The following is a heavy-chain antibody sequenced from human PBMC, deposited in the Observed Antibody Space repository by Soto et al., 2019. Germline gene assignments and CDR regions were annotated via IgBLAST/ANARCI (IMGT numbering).Heavy chain of an antibody. V-gene: IGHV1-2*02. CDR1: GYTFTDYY. J-gene: IGHJ5*02. Sequence: QVQLVQSGAEVKKPGASVYVSCKASGYTFTDYYVHWVRQAPGQGLEWMGWINPNVGGTNYARKFQGRVTLTRETSIRTVYRQLTRLRPDDTAIYYCARGGREFPRIPYDTWGQGTLVTVS. CDR3: ARGGREFPRIPYDT. D-gene: IGHD3-10*01. CDR2: INPNVGGT.